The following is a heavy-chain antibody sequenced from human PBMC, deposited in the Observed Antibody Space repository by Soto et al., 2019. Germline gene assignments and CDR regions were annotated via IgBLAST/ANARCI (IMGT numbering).Heavy chain of an antibody. CDR3: ARERSGSSDY. V-gene: IGHV1-8*01. J-gene: IGHJ4*02. Sequence: QVQLVQSWAEVKKPGASVKVSCKASGYTFTSYDINWVRQATGQGLEWMGWMNPNSGNTGYAQKCQGRVPMTRKTSIRTAYMELSSLRSEDAAVYYCARERSGSSDYWGQGTLVTVSS. CDR2: MNPNSGNT. CDR1: GYTFTSYD. D-gene: IGHD1-26*01.